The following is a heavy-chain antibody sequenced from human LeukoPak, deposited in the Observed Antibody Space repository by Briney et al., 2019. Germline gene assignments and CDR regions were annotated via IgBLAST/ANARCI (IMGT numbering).Heavy chain of an antibody. Sequence: PSETLSLTCAVSGYSISSGYYWAWIRRPPGKGREWMGIIYRSGTTYYNVSLKSRVTISVDTSKNQFSLKLSSVTAADAAVYYCARQDGASAGVIYMDVWGKGTTVTVSS. CDR2: IYRSGTT. D-gene: IGHD6-13*01. CDR1: GYSISSGYY. V-gene: IGHV4-38-2*01. CDR3: ARQDGASAGVIYMDV. J-gene: IGHJ6*03.